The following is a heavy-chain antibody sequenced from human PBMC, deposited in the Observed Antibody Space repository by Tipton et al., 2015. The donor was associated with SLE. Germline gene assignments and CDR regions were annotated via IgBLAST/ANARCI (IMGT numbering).Heavy chain of an antibody. Sequence: SLRLSCAASEFTFSRYWMSWVRQAPGKGLEWVANINQDGSEKNYVDSVRGRFTISRDNANNSLYLQMNSLRDEDTAVYYCARLRVPSYYFDYWGQGTLVIVSS. CDR2: INQDGSEK. D-gene: IGHD3-10*01. V-gene: IGHV3-7*01. CDR1: EFTFSRYW. CDR3: ARLRVPSYYFDY. J-gene: IGHJ4*02.